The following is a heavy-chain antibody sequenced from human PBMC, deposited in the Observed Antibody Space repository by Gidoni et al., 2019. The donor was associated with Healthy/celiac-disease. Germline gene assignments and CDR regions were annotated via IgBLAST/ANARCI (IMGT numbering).Heavy chain of an antibody. D-gene: IGHD3-22*01. J-gene: IGHJ6*02. Sequence: QVQLVQSGAEVKKPGASVKVSCKASGYPFTSYYIHWVRQAPGQGLEWMGIINPSGGSTSYAQKFKGRVTMTRDTSTSTVYMELSSLRSEDTAVYYCARDANYYDRGQGMDVWGQGTTVTVSS. CDR1: GYPFTSYY. CDR3: ARDANYYDRGQGMDV. CDR2: INPSGGST. V-gene: IGHV1-46*03.